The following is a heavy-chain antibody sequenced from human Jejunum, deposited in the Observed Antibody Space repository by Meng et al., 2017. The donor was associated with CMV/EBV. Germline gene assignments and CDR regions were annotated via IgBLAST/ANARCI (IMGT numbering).Heavy chain of an antibody. V-gene: IGHV1-2*02. CDR2: INPKNGVT. Sequence: KASGYMFSIYYIHWVRQAPGQGLEWLGYINPKNGVTKYLQTFQGRLTMTRHTSINTVYMELTSLKSDDTAVYYCERDVDDDNGFDIWGQGTKVTVSS. J-gene: IGHJ3*02. D-gene: IGHD3-16*01. CDR1: GYMFSIYY. CDR3: ERDVDDDNGFDI.